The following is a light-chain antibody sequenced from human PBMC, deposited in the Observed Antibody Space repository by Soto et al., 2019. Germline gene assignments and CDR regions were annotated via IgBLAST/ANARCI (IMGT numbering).Light chain of an antibody. CDR1: QSISSY. J-gene: IGKJ5*01. CDR2: GAS. V-gene: IGKV3-15*01. CDR3: QQYNNWPPT. Sequence: EVVVSQSPATLSVSTGERATLSCRASQSISSYLALYQQKPGQAPRLLIYGASTRATGIPARFSGSGSGTEFTLTISSLQSEDFAVYYCQQYNNWPPTFGQGTRLEI.